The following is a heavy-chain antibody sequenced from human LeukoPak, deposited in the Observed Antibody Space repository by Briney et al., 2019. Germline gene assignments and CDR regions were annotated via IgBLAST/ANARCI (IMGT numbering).Heavy chain of an antibody. CDR1: GGSISSYY. Sequence: PSETLSLTCTVSGGSISSYYWSWIRQPPGKGLEWIGYIYYSGSTNYNPSLKSRVTISVDTSKNQFSLKLSSVTAADTAVYYCARRASSVLRYFDWFLGGAFDIWGQGTMVTVSS. CDR3: ARRASSVLRYFDWFLGGAFDI. D-gene: IGHD3-9*01. CDR2: IYYSGST. V-gene: IGHV4-59*01. J-gene: IGHJ3*02.